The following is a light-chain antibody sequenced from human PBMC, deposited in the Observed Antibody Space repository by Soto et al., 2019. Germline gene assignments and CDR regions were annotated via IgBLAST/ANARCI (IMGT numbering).Light chain of an antibody. CDR2: EVS. V-gene: IGLV2-14*01. Sequence: QSVLTQPASVSGSPGQSITISCTGTSSDVGGYNYVSWYQQHPGKAPKLMIYEVSNRPSGVSNRFSGSKFGNTASLTISGLQAEDEADYYCSSYASSGTSVVFGGGTQLTVL. CDR1: SSDVGGYNY. CDR3: SSYASSGTSVV. J-gene: IGLJ2*01.